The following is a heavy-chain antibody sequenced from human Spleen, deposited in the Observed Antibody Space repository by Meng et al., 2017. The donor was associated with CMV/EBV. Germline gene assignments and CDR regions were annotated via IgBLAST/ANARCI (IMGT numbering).Heavy chain of an antibody. CDR1: GYTFTSND. CDR2: ISAYNGNT. Sequence: ASVKVSCKASGYTFTSNDINWVRQATGQGLEWMGWISAYNGNTNYAQNLQGRVTMTTDTSTSTAYMELRSLRSDDTAVYYCARYRSGWYDYWGQGTLVTVSS. D-gene: IGHD6-19*01. CDR3: ARYRSGWYDY. V-gene: IGHV1-18*01. J-gene: IGHJ4*02.